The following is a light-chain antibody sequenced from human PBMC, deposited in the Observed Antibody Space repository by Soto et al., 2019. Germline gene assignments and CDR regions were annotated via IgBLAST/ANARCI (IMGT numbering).Light chain of an antibody. J-gene: IGKJ1*01. V-gene: IGKV3-11*01. Sequence: EIVLTQSPATRSLSPGERATLSCRASQSVSSYLAWYQQKPGQAPRLLIYDASNRATGIPARFSGSGSGTDFTLTISSLEPEDFAVYYCQQYYGTPWTFGQGTQVEIK. CDR2: DAS. CDR3: QQYYGTPWT. CDR1: QSVSSY.